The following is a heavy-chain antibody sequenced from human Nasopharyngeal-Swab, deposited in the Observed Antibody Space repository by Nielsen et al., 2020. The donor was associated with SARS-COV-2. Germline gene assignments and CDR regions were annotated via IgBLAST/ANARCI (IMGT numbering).Heavy chain of an antibody. CDR2: MNPNSGNT. J-gene: IGHJ3*02. CDR1: GYTFTSYD. D-gene: IGHD3-3*01. V-gene: IGHV1-8*01. Sequence: ASVKVSCKASGYTFTSYDINWVRQATGQGLEWMGWMNPNSGNTDYAQKFQGRVTMTRNTSISTAYMELSSLRSEDTAVYYCARASVAGPSTIFGVVDDAFDIWGQGTMVTVSS. CDR3: ARASVAGPSTIFGVVDDAFDI.